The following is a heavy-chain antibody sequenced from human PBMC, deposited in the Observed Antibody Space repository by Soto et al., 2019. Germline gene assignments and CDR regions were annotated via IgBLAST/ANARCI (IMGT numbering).Heavy chain of an antibody. CDR3: ARHSNEYRKSLDY. J-gene: IGHJ4*02. CDR2: IYYSGST. CDR1: GGSISSYY. Sequence: NPSETLSLTCTVSGGSISSYYWSWIRQPPGKGLEWIVYIYYSGSTNYNPSLKSRVTISVDTSKNQFSLKLSSVTAADTAVYYCARHSNEYRKSLDYWGQGTLVTVSS. V-gene: IGHV4-59*08. D-gene: IGHD1-1*01.